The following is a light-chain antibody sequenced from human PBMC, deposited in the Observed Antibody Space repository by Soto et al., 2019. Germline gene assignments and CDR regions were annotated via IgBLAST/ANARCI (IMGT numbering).Light chain of an antibody. V-gene: IGKV3-20*01. CDR3: QLAGT. Sequence: EIVLTHSPGTLSLSPGERATLSCRASQSIDSSYVAWYRQKPGQAPTLLIYGTSRRATGVSDRFSGSGSGTDFTLSISRLEPEDFAVYFGQLAGTFGPGAKVEVK. CDR1: QSIDSSY. J-gene: IGKJ3*01. CDR2: GTS.